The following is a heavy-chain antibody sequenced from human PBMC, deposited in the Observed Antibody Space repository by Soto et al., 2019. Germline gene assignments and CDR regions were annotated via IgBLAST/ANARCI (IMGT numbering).Heavy chain of an antibody. V-gene: IGHV3-21*01. CDR3: AREQDFWSGPYFDY. J-gene: IGHJ4*02. CDR2: ISSSSSYI. CDR1: GFTFSSYS. D-gene: IGHD3-3*01. Sequence: GGSLRLSCAASGFTFSSYSINWVRQAPGKGLEWVSSISSSSSYIYYADSVKGRFTISRDNAKNSLYLQMNSLRAEDTAVYYCAREQDFWSGPYFDYWGQGTLVTVSS.